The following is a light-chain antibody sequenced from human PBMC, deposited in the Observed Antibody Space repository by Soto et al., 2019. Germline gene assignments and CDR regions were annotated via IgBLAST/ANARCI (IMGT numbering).Light chain of an antibody. J-gene: IGKJ3*01. CDR1: QSVGGTY. CDR2: GAS. Sequence: EIVLTQSPVTLFLSPGERATLSCRASQSVGGTYLAWYRQRPGQTPRLLIYGASTRATGIPDRFSGSGSGTDFTLTISRLEPEDFAVYYCQQYGSSPFTLGPGTQVDSK. CDR3: QQYGSSPFT. V-gene: IGKV3-20*01.